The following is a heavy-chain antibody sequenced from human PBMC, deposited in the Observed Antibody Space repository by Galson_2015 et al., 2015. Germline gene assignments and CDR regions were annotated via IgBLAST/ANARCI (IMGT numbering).Heavy chain of an antibody. CDR2: IYYSGST. CDR3: ARANWGSGHYYMDV. J-gene: IGHJ6*03. CDR1: GGSISSYY. D-gene: IGHD7-27*01. Sequence: LTCTVSGGSISSYYWSWIRQPPGKGLEWIGYIYYSGSTNYNPSLKSRVTISVDTSKNQFSLKLSSVTAADTAVYYCARANWGSGHYYMDVWGKGTTVTVSS. V-gene: IGHV4-59*01.